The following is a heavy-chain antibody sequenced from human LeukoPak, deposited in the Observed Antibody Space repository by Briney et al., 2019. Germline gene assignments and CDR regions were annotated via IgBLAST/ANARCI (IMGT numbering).Heavy chain of an antibody. V-gene: IGHV1-2*02. CDR2: INPNSGGT. CDR1: GYTFTGYY. Sequence: ASVKVSCKASGYTFTGYYMHWVRHAPGQGLEWMGWINPNSGGTNYAQKFQGRVTMTRDTSISTAYMELSRLRSDDTAVYYCARGEYSSGWYVDYWGQGTLVTVSS. CDR3: ARGEYSSGWYVDY. D-gene: IGHD6-19*01. J-gene: IGHJ4*02.